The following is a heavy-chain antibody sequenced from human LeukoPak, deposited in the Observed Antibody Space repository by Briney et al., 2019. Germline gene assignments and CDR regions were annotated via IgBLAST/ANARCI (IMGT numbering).Heavy chain of an antibody. CDR2: SGGDGGST. Sequence: GGPLRLSCAASGFTFNSYDLSWVRQAPGKGLEWVSASGGDGGSTYADSVKSRLTISRDNSENTLYLQMNSLRAEDTATYYCAKALNYWYFDLWGRGNLVTVSS. CDR3: AKALNYWYFDL. V-gene: IGHV3-23*01. CDR1: GFTFNSYD. J-gene: IGHJ2*01.